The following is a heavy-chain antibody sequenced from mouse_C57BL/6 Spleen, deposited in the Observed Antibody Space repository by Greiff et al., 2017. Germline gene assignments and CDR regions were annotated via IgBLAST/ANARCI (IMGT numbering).Heavy chain of an antibody. CDR3: TSLYYYGSNQAWFAY. V-gene: IGHV5-9-1*02. D-gene: IGHD1-1*01. CDR2: ISSGGDYI. CDR1: GFTFSSYA. Sequence: EVQLVESGEGLVKPGGSLKLSCAASGFTFSSYAMSWVRQTPEKRLEWVAYISSGGDYIYYADTVKGRFTISRDNARNTLYLQMSSLKSEDTAMYYCTSLYYYGSNQAWFAYWGQGTLVTVSA. J-gene: IGHJ3*01.